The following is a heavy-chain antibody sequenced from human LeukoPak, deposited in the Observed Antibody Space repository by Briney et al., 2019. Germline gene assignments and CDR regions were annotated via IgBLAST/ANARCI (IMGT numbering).Heavy chain of an antibody. CDR3: ARDPGGGGY. V-gene: IGHV3-23*01. CDR1: GFTFSSYA. J-gene: IGHJ4*02. D-gene: IGHD3-16*01. Sequence: PGGSLRLSCAASGFTFSSYAMSWVRQAPGKGLEWVSAISGSGGSTYYADSVKGRFTISRDNAKNSLYLQMNSLRAEDTAVYYCARDPGGGGYWGQGTLVTVSS. CDR2: ISGSGGST.